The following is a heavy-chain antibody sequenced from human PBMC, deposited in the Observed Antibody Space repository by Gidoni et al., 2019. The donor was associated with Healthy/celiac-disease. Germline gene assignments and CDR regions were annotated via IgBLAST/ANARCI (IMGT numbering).Heavy chain of an antibody. D-gene: IGHD6-13*01. V-gene: IGHV4-59*01. J-gene: IGHJ6*02. CDR3: ARAGGSSWIYYYYGMDV. CDR1: GGSISSYY. Sequence: QVQLQESGPGLVKPSETLSLTCTVSGGSISSYYWSWIRQPPGKGLEWIGYIYYSGSTNYTPSLKSRVTISVDTSKNQFSLKLSSVTAADTAVYYCARAGGSSWIYYYYGMDVWGQGTTVTVSS. CDR2: IYYSGST.